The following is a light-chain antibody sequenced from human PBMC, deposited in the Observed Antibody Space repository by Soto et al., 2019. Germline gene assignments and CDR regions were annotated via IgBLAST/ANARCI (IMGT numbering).Light chain of an antibody. CDR1: QSISTN. V-gene: IGKV3-15*01. CDR2: GAS. CDR3: QQYINWPPGIT. J-gene: IGKJ5*01. Sequence: EIVMTQSPASLSVSPGERATLSCRASQSISTNLAWFQHKPGQAPRLLIYGASTRATGIPARFSGSGSGTEFTLNISSLHSEDFALYYCQQYINWPPGITFGQGTRLEIK.